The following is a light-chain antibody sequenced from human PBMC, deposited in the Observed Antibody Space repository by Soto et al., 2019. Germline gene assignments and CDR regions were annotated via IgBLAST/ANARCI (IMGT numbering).Light chain of an antibody. CDR2: EVS. CDR1: SSDVGAYNY. CDR3: SSYTSSNTLV. J-gene: IGLJ2*01. V-gene: IGLV2-14*01. Sequence: QSVLTQPASVSGSPGQSITISCTGTSSDVGAYNYVSWYQQHPGKAPKLMIFEVSDRPSGVSNRFSGSKSGNTASLTISGLQVADEADYYCSSYTSSNTLVFGGGTKVTVL.